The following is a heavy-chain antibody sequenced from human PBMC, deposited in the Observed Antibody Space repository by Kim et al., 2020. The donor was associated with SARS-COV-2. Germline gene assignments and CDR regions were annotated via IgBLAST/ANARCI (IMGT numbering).Heavy chain of an antibody. CDR2: IYYSGST. Sequence: SETLSLTCTVSGGSISSYYWSWIRQPPGKGLEWIGYIYYSGSTNYNPSLKSRVTISVDTSKNQFSLKLSSVTAADTAVYYCANLGGYYGSGWRYFDLWGRGTLVTVSS. J-gene: IGHJ2*01. D-gene: IGHD3-10*01. CDR3: ANLGGYYGSGWRYFDL. V-gene: IGHV4-59*01. CDR1: GGSISSYY.